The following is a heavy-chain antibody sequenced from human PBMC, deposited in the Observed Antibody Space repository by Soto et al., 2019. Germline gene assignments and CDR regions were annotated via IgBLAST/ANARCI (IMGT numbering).Heavy chain of an antibody. J-gene: IGHJ3*02. V-gene: IGHV4-59*08. CDR1: GGSISSYY. CDR2: IYYSGST. Sequence: SETLSLTCTVSGGSISSYYWSWIRQPPGKGLEWIGYIYYSGSTNYDPSLKSRVTISVDTSKNQFSLKLSSVTAADTAVYYCARQQPYYDFWSGYVDAFDIWGQGTMVTVSS. CDR3: ARQQPYYDFWSGYVDAFDI. D-gene: IGHD3-3*01.